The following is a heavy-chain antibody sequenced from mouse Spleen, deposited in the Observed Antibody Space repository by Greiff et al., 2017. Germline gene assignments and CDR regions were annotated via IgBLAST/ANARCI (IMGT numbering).Heavy chain of an antibody. V-gene: IGHV5-6*02. CDR1: GFTFSSYG. D-gene: IGHD2-4*01. Sequence: EVMLVESGGDLVKPGGSLKLSCAASGFTFSSYGMSWVRQTPDKRLEWVATISSGGSYTYYPDSVKGRFTISRDNAKNTLYLQMSSLKSEDTAMYYCARHGDYGRYFDVWGTGTTVTVSS. J-gene: IGHJ1*03. CDR2: ISSGGSYT. CDR3: ARHGDYGRYFDV.